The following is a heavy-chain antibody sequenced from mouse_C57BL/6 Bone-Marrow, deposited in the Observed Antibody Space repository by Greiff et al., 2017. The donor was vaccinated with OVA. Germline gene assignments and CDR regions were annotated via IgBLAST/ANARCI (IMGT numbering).Heavy chain of an antibody. J-gene: IGHJ3*01. D-gene: IGHD4-1*01. CDR3: TSLDWDWFAY. Sequence: QVQLQQSGAELMKPGASVKLSCKATGYTFTGYWIEWVKQRPGHGLEWIGEILPGSGSTNYNEKFKGKATFTADTSSNTAYMQLSSLTTEDSAIYYCTSLDWDWFAYWGQGTLVTVSA. V-gene: IGHV1-9*01. CDR2: ILPGSGST. CDR1: GYTFTGYW.